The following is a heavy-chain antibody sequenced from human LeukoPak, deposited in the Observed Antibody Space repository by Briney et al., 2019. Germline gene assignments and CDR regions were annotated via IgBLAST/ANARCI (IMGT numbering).Heavy chain of an antibody. J-gene: IGHJ4*02. V-gene: IGHV4-34*01. CDR1: GGSFSGYY. Sequence: SETLSLTCAVYGGSFSGYYWSWIRQPPGKGLEWIGEINHSGSTNYNPSLKSRVTISVDTSKNQFSLKPSSVTAADTAVYYCARGISRGQNFDYWGQGTLVTVSS. CDR3: ARGISRGQNFDY. CDR2: INHSGST. D-gene: IGHD6-13*01.